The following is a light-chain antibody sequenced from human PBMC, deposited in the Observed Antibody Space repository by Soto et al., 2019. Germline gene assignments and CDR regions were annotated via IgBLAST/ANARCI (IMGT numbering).Light chain of an antibody. Sequence: QSALTQPACVSGSPGQSITISCTGTSRDVGGYNYVSWYQQHPGKAPKLMIYDVRNRPSGVSNRFSGSKSVNTASLTISGLQAEDEADYYCSSYTTKRTYVFGTGTKLTVL. CDR1: SRDVGGYNY. CDR3: SSYTTKRTYV. V-gene: IGLV2-14*01. CDR2: DVR. J-gene: IGLJ1*01.